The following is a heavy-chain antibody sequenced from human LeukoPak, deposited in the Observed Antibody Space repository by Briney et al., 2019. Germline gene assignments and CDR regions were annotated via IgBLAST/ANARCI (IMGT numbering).Heavy chain of an antibody. D-gene: IGHD2-2*01. CDR2: IYHSGST. J-gene: IGHJ4*02. V-gene: IGHV4-39*07. Sequence: SETLSLTCTVSGGSISSSSYYWGWIRQPPGKGLEWIGYIYHSGSTYYNPSLKSRVTISVDRSKNQFSLKLSSVTAADTAVYYCARGRQDIVVVPAASLLDYWGQGTLVTVSS. CDR1: GGSISSSSYY. CDR3: ARGRQDIVVVPAASLLDY.